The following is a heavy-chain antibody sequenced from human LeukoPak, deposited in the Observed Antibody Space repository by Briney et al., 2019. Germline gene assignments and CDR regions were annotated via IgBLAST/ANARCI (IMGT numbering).Heavy chain of an antibody. CDR1: GFTFGSYW. V-gene: IGHV3-7*01. D-gene: IGHD6-19*01. J-gene: IGHJ4*02. Sequence: GGSLRLSCAAAGFTFGSYWMNWVRQAPGKGLEWVANIKEDGGEHYYVDSLRGRFTISRDNGKNSLYLQMNSLRAEDTAVYYCARSSGWSFDYWGQGTLVTVSS. CDR2: IKEDGGEH. CDR3: ARSSGWSFDY.